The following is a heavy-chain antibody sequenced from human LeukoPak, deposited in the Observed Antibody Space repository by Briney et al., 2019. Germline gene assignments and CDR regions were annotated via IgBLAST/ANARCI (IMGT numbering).Heavy chain of an antibody. V-gene: IGHV1-2*02. Sequence: ASVKVSCEASGYTFTGYYMHWVRQAPGQGLEWMGWINPNSGGTNYAQKFQGRVTMTRDTSISTAYMELSRLRSDDTDVYYCATVSYYYSSGYSLPPDYWGQGTLVTVSS. J-gene: IGHJ4*02. CDR2: INPNSGGT. CDR3: ATVSYYYSSGYSLPPDY. D-gene: IGHD3-22*01. CDR1: GYTFTGYY.